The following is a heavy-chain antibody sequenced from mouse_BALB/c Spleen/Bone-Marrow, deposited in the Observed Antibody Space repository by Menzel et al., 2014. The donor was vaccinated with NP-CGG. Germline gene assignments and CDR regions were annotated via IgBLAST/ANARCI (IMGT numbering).Heavy chain of an antibody. D-gene: IGHD2-14*01. CDR3: ARAAYYRYDEGAWFAY. CDR1: GYTFTSYT. J-gene: IGHJ3*01. CDR2: INPSSGYT. Sequence: VQGAESGAELARPGASVKMSCKASGYTFTSYTMHWVKQRPGQGLEWIGYINPSSGYTNYNQKFKDKATVTADKSSSTAYMQLSSLTSEDSVIYYCARAAYYRYDEGAWFAYWGQGTLVTVSA. V-gene: IGHV1-4*01.